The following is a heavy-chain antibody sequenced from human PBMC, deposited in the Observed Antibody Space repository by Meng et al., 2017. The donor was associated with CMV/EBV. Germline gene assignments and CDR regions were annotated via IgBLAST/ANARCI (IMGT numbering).Heavy chain of an antibody. CDR3: ARGPTYYYYYGMDV. J-gene: IGHJ6*02. CDR1: GGSFSGYY. V-gene: IGHV4-34*01. Sequence: GSLRLSCAVYGGSFSGYYWSWIRQPPGKGLEWIGEINHSGSTKYNPSLKSRVTISVDTSKNQFSLKLSSVNAADTAVYYCARGPTYYYYYGMDVWGQGTTVTVSS. CDR2: INHSGST.